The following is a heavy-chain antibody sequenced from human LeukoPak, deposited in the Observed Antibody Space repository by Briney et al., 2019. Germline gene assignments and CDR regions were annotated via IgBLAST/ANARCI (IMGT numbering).Heavy chain of an antibody. CDR1: GFTFDDYA. CDR3: ASFTAETYYYDSSGHEDRLY. CDR2: ISYDGSNK. Sequence: GGSLRLSCAASGFTFDDYAMHWVRQAPGKGLEWVAVISYDGSNKYYADSVKGRFTISRDNSKNTLYLQMNSLRAEDTAVYYCASFTAETYYYDSSGHEDRLYWGQGTLVTVSS. D-gene: IGHD3-22*01. J-gene: IGHJ4*02. V-gene: IGHV3-30*04.